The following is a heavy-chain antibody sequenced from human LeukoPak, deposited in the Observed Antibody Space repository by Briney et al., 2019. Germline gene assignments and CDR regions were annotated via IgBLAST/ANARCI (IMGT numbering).Heavy chain of an antibody. CDR3: ARDELEGWEYFDWLGY. V-gene: IGHV3-33*01. CDR1: GFTFSVYG. D-gene: IGHD3-9*01. Sequence: PGRSLRLSCAASGFTFSVYGMHWVRQAPGKGLEWVAVIGHDGNNEDYADSVKGRFTISRDNSKNTLYLQMNSLRAEDTAVYYCARDELEGWEYFDWLGYWGQGTLVTVSS. CDR2: IGHDGNNE. J-gene: IGHJ4*02.